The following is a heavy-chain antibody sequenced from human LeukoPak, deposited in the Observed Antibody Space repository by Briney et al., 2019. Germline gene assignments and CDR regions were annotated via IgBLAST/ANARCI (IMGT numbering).Heavy chain of an antibody. D-gene: IGHD3-10*01. Sequence: SETLSLTCTVSGGSISSSSYYWGWIRQPPGKGLEWIGSIYYSGSTYYNPSLKSRVTISVDTSKNQFSLKLSSVTAADTAVYYCARRFSGSSHGYFDYWGQGTLVTVSS. J-gene: IGHJ4*02. CDR3: ARRFSGSSHGYFDY. CDR1: GGSISSSSYY. V-gene: IGHV4-39*07. CDR2: IYYSGST.